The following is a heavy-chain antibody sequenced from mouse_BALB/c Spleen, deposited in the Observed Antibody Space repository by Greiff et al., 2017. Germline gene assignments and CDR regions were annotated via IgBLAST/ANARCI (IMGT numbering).Heavy chain of an antibody. V-gene: IGHV3-6*02. J-gene: IGHJ4*01. CDR3: AQYGAYRYDGGNAMDY. D-gene: IGHD2-14*01. CDR1: GYSITSGYY. CDR2: ISYDGSN. Sequence: EVKLVESGPGLVKPSQSLSLTCSVTGYSITSGYYWNWIRQFPGNKLEWMGYISYDGSNNYNPSLKNRISITRDTSKNQFFLKLNSVTTEDTATYYCAQYGAYRYDGGNAMDYWGQGTSVTVSS.